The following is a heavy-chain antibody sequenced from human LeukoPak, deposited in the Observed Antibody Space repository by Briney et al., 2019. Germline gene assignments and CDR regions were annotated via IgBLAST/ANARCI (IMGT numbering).Heavy chain of an antibody. J-gene: IGHJ4*02. CDR1: GFTFSTYA. D-gene: IGHD1-26*01. V-gene: IGHV3-23*01. CDR2: ISGSGGST. Sequence: PGGSLRLSCAASGFTFSTYAMTWVRQAPGKGLEWVSAISGSGGSTYYADSVKGRFTISRDNSKNTLYLQMNSLRAEDTAVYYCAKDPMLRELGPFDYWGQGTLVTVSS. CDR3: AKDPMLRELGPFDY.